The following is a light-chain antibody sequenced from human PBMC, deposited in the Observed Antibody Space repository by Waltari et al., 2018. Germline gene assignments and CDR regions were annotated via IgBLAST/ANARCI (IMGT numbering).Light chain of an antibody. Sequence: QSALTQPASVSGSPGQSITIPFNGNGGGVGAYDLVPWYLQHPGKAPKLILYEVNRRPSGVSSRFSGSKSGTAASLTISGLQAEDEGDYYCCSYVGRSNSYVVFGGGTKVTVL. CDR2: EVN. CDR1: GGGVGAYDL. V-gene: IGLV2-23*02. J-gene: IGLJ2*01. CDR3: CSYVGRSNSYVV.